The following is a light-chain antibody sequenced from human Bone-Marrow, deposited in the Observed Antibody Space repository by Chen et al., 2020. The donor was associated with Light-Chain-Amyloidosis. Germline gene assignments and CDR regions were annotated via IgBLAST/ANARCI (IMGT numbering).Light chain of an antibody. CDR2: DDS. J-gene: IGLJ3*02. CDR3: QVWDRSSDRPV. Sequence: SYVLTQPSSVSVAPGQTATIACGGNNIGSTSVHWYQQTPGQAPLLVVYDDSDRPSGIPERLSGCHSGKAATLTISRVEAGDEADYYCQVWDRSSDRPVFGGGTKLTVL. CDR1: NIGSTS. V-gene: IGLV3-21*02.